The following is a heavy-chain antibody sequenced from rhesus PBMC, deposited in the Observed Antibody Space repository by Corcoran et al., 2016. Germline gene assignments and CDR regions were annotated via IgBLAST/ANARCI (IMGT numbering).Heavy chain of an antibody. CDR1: GFTFSDYY. Sequence: EVHLVESGGGLAKPGGSLRLSCAASGFTFSDYYMHWVRQASGKGLEWVSGINTNGGSTWYTDSVKGRFTISKENAKNTLYLQLDSLRAEDTAVYYCAKDMFSGSFSGLDSWGQGVVVTVSS. J-gene: IGHJ6*01. D-gene: IGHD3-16*01. V-gene: IGHV3-59*01. CDR3: AKDMFSGSFSGLDS. CDR2: INTNGGST.